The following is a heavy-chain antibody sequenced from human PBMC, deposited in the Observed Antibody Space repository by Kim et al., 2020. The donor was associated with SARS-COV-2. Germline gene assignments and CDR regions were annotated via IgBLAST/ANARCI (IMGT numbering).Heavy chain of an antibody. CDR1: GFTFSSYA. CDR3: AREGGYCSGGSCSNNYY. D-gene: IGHD2-15*01. J-gene: IGHJ6*01. Sequence: GGSLRLSCAASGFTFSSYAMHWVRQAPGKGLEWVAVISYDGSNKYYADSVKGRFTISRDNSKNTLYLQMNSLRAEDTAVYYCAREGGYCSGGSCSNNYY. CDR2: ISYDGSNK. V-gene: IGHV3-30*04.